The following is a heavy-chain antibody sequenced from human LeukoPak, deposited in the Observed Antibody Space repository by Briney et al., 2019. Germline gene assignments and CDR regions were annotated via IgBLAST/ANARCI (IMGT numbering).Heavy chain of an antibody. CDR2: ISSSSSYI. CDR3: ATHKASAVTGAFDM. D-gene: IGHD4-17*01. Sequence: GGSLRLSCEASGFIFSAYRMNWVRQTPGKGLQWVSSISSSSSYIYEADSVKGRFIISRDNAKNSLYLQMNSLRAEDTAIYYCATHKASAVTGAFDMWGPGTMVTASS. CDR1: GFIFSAYR. V-gene: IGHV3-21*04. J-gene: IGHJ3*02.